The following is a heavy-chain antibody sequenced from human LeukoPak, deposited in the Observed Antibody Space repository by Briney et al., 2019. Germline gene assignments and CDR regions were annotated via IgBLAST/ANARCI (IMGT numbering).Heavy chain of an antibody. CDR1: GFTFSSYS. J-gene: IGHJ4*02. CDR3: ARDLIAVAGTNY. CDR2: ISSSSSYI. D-gene: IGHD6-19*01. Sequence: PGGSLRLSCAASGFTFSSYSMNWVRQAPGKGLEWVSSISSSSSYIYYADSVKGRFTTSRDNAKNSLYLQMNSLRAEDTAVYYCARDLIAVAGTNYWGQGTLVTVSS. V-gene: IGHV3-21*01.